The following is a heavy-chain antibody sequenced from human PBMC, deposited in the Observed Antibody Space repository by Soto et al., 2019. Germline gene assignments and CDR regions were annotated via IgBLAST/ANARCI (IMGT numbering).Heavy chain of an antibody. Sequence: GISVKLSSEACGGGFRSHTISWVRQAPRQGLEWMGRIIPILGIANYAQKFQGRVTITADKSTSTAYMELSSLRSEDTAVYYCATITAGYCSGGSCWSAFDIWGQGTMVTVSS. CDR2: IIPILGIA. CDR1: GGGFRSHT. V-gene: IGHV1-69*02. J-gene: IGHJ3*02. D-gene: IGHD2-15*01. CDR3: ATITAGYCSGGSCWSAFDI.